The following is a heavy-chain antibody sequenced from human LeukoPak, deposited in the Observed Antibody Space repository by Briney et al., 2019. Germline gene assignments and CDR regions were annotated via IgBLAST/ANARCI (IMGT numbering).Heavy chain of an antibody. Sequence: GASVKVSCKASGYTFTSYGISWVRQAPGQGLEWMGWISAYNGNTNYAQKLQGRATMTTDTSTSTAYMELRSLRSDDTAVYYCARDPWDTAMENFDYWGQGTLVTVSS. D-gene: IGHD5-18*01. CDR3: ARDPWDTAMENFDY. CDR2: ISAYNGNT. V-gene: IGHV1-18*01. J-gene: IGHJ4*02. CDR1: GYTFTSYG.